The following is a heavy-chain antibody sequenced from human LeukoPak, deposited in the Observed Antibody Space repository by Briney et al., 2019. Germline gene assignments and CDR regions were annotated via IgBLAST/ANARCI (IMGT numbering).Heavy chain of an antibody. Sequence: SETLSLTCAVSGGSISSSNWWSWVRQPPGKGLEWIGEIYHSGSTNYNPSLKSRVTISVDKSKNQFSLKLSSVTAADTAVYYCASLVVAAQYYSDYWGQGTLVTVSS. D-gene: IGHD2-15*01. CDR3: ASLVVAAQYYSDY. CDR1: GGSISSSNW. V-gene: IGHV4-4*02. J-gene: IGHJ4*02. CDR2: IYHSGST.